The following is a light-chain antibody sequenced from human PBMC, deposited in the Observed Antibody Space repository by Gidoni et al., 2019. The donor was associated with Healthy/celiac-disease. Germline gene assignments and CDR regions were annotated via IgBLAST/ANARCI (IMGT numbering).Light chain of an antibody. CDR3: QKYNSAPPT. J-gene: IGKJ4*01. Sequence: NHVTTPPLSMSASVGERVAITCRTSKGISNYFAGYQQKTVKVPKLLIYAASTLQSRVPSRFCGSGCGTDFTLTISSLQPADVATYYCQKYNSAPPTFXGXTKVEIK. V-gene: IGKV1-27*01. CDR2: AAS. CDR1: KGISNY.